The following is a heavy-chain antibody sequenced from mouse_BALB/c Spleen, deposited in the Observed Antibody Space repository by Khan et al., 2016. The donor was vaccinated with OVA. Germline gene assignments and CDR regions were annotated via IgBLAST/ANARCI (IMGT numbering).Heavy chain of an antibody. D-gene: IGHD2-4*01. CDR3: ATSDYDGYYFDY. J-gene: IGHJ2*01. CDR1: GFTFSSYG. V-gene: IGHV5-17*02. CDR2: ISGDSSTI. Sequence: EVELVESGGGLVQPGGSRKLSCAASGFTFSSYGMHWVRQAPEKGLEWVAYISGDSSTIYYADTVKGRFTISRDNPKNTLFLQMTSLRSEDTAMYYCATSDYDGYYFDYWGQGTTLTVSS.